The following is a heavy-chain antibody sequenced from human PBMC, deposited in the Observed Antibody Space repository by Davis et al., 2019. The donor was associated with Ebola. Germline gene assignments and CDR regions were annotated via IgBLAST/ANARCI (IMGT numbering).Heavy chain of an antibody. Sequence: ASVKVSLKASRYTFVNYGITWVRQAPGQSLEWLGWIRTYDGNTNYAQKLQDRVTMTTDSSTTTVFMELTNRRFEDTAMYWCARGEGAPDFWGQGTLVTVSS. J-gene: IGHJ4*02. V-gene: IGHV1-18*04. CDR3: ARGEGAPDF. CDR1: RYTFVNYG. D-gene: IGHD1-26*01. CDR2: IRTYDGNT.